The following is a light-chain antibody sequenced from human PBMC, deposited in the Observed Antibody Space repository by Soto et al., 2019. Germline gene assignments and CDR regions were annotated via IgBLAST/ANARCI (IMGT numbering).Light chain of an antibody. CDR2: DAS. V-gene: IGKV1-5*01. Sequence: DIQMTQSPPTLSASVGDRVTITYRASQSISSWLAWYQQKPGKAPKLLIYDASSLESGVPSRFSGSGSGTEFTLTISSLQPDDLATYYCQQYNSYSWTFGQGTKVDIK. CDR1: QSISSW. J-gene: IGKJ1*01. CDR3: QQYNSYSWT.